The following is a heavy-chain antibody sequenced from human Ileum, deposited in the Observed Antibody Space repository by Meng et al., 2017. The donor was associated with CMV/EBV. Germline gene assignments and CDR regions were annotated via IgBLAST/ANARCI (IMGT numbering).Heavy chain of an antibody. CDR1: GFTFSSYS. V-gene: IGHV3-21*01. CDR3: ARGYCSSTSCPYYYYYGMDV. Sequence: GGSLRPSCAAPGFTFSSYSMNWVRQAPGKGREWVSSISSSSSYIYYADSVKGRFTISRDNAKNSLYLQMNSLRAEDTAVYYCARGYCSSTSCPYYYYYGMDVWGQGAMVTVSS. CDR2: ISSSSSYI. J-gene: IGHJ6*02. D-gene: IGHD2-2*01.